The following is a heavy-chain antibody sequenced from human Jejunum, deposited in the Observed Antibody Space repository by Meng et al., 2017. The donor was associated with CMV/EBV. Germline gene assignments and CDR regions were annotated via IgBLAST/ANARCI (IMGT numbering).Heavy chain of an antibody. CDR3: ARVDYSGMDV. Sequence: CVASGFPFSSYGMNWVRQATGRGLEWVSYISGSSSSIYYADSVKGRITISRDNAKNSLVLQMNSLRDDDTAVYYCARVDYSGMDVWGQGTTVTVSS. CDR2: ISGSSSSI. J-gene: IGHJ6*02. CDR1: GFPFSSYG. V-gene: IGHV3-48*02.